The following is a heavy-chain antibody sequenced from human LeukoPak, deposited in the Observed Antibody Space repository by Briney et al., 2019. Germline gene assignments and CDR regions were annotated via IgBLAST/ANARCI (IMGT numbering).Heavy chain of an antibody. CDR2: KKGGGSEK. V-gene: IGHV3-7*05. D-gene: IGHD1-1*01. Sequence: GGPLRLSCGASGFTFSNYWMSWVGQAPGKGLEWGANKKGGGSEKYNVDSVKARFTISRDNAKTSPYLQMNSLRAQDTAVYYCANTDWKPSYYYYCMDVWGQGTTVTVSS. J-gene: IGHJ6*02. CDR3: ANTDWKPSYYYYCMDV. CDR1: GFTFSNYW.